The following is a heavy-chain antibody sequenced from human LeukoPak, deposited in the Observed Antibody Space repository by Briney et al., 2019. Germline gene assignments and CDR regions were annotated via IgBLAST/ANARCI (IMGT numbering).Heavy chain of an antibody. CDR3: ARRIAGSDTGGYFQE. Sequence: PGGPLRPSSVASGFPFSNSWMSWVRQPPGKGLEWVANIKKDGSAKYSLDSVDGRFTISRHTTRNSLYLQSSSLRAADTAFYFRARRIAGSDTGGYFQEWGQGTLATVSS. D-gene: IGHD6-13*01. J-gene: IGHJ1*01. CDR2: IKKDGSAK. V-gene: IGHV3-7*04. CDR1: GFPFSNSW.